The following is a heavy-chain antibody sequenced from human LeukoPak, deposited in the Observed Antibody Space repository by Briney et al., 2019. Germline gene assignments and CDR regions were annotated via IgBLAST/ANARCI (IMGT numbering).Heavy chain of an antibody. CDR3: ARVPEEGYYYMDV. D-gene: IGHD1-1*01. CDR1: GFTFSSYW. Sequence: GGSLRLSCAASGFTFSSYWMSWVRQAPGKGLEWVANIKQDGSEKYYVDSVKGRFTISRDNAKNSLYLQMNSLRAEDTAVYYCARVPEEGYYYMDVWGKGTTVTVSS. J-gene: IGHJ6*03. V-gene: IGHV3-7*03. CDR2: IKQDGSEK.